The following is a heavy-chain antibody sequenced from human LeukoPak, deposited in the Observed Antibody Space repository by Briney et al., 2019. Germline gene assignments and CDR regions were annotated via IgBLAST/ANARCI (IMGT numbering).Heavy chain of an antibody. D-gene: IGHD2-15*01. J-gene: IGHJ4*02. V-gene: IGHV4-4*02. CDR1: GGSISSSNW. Sequence: PSETLSLTCTVSGGSISSSNWWSWVRQPPGKGLEWIGEIYHSGSTNYNPSLKSRVTISVDKSKNQFSLKLSSVTAADTAVYYCASFELLQWTLFDYWGQGTLVTVSS. CDR2: IYHSGST. CDR3: ASFELLQWTLFDY.